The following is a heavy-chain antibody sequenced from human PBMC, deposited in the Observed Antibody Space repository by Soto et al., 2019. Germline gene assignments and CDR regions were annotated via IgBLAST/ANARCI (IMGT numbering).Heavy chain of an antibody. Sequence: SETLCLTCCVSGASISSYYWSGIRQSPGKGLEFIGCMYSSGGTNYNPALKSRITISRDTSKNQLSLKLTSVTAADTAVYFCAKLPYTVVTPLATWCQGTMVT. CDR3: AKLPYTVVTPLAT. J-gene: IGHJ3*01. V-gene: IGHV4-59*01. CDR2: MYSSGGT. CDR1: GASISSYY. D-gene: IGHD2-21*02.